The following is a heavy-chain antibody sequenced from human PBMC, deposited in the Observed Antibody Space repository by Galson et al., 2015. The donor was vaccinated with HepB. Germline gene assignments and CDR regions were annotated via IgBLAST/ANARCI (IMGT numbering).Heavy chain of an antibody. Sequence: SLRLSCAASGFSVGSHAMSWVRQAPGKGLEWVSGISGSGSGTYYPDSVKGRFTISRDTSKNTLYLQMSSLRAEDTAVYYCAKGTSISRKGGFDQWGQGTLVTAPS. CDR1: GFSVGSHA. V-gene: IGHV3-23*01. D-gene: IGHD3-3*02. CDR3: AKGTSISRKGGFDQ. CDR2: ISGSGSGT. J-gene: IGHJ4*02.